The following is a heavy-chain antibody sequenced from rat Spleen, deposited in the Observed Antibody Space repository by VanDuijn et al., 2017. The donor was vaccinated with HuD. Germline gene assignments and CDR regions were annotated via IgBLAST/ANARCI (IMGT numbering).Heavy chain of an antibody. CDR3: ARHYGGYSEYVMDA. D-gene: IGHD1-11*01. J-gene: IGHJ4*01. CDR2: ISYDGTAT. Sequence: EVQLVESGGGLVHPGRSLKLSCAASGFTFSSFPMAWVRQAPTKGLEWVASISYDGTATYYQDSVKGRFTLSRDNAKSTLYLQMDSLRSEDTATYYCARHYGGYSEYVMDAWGQGASVTVSS. V-gene: IGHV5-29*01. CDR1: GFTFSSFP.